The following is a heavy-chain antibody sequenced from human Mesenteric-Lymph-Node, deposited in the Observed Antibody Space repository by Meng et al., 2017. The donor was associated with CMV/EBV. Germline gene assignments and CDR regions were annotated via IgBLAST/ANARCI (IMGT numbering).Heavy chain of an antibody. D-gene: IGHD2-21*01. CDR3: AAYYSSSCFDY. V-gene: IGHV3-23*01. J-gene: IGHJ4*02. CDR2: VSGSGGST. Sequence: GESLKISCAASGFTFSSYTMTWVRQALGKGLGGISGVSGSGGSTYYADSVKGRFTISRDNSKNTLYLQMNGLRAEDTAIYYCAAYYSSSCFDYWGQGTLVTVSS. CDR1: GFTFSSYT.